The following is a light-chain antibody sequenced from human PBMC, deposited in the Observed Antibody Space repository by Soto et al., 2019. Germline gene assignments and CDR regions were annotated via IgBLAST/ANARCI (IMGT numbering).Light chain of an antibody. CDR1: QSVSSY. V-gene: IGKV3-11*01. J-gene: IGKJ5*01. CDR2: DAS. CDR3: QQRSNLIT. Sequence: EIVLTQSPATLSLSPGERATLSRRASQSVSSYLAWYQQKPGQAPRLLIYDASNRATGIPARFSGSGSGTDFTLTISSLEPEDFAVYYCQQRSNLITVGQGTRLEIK.